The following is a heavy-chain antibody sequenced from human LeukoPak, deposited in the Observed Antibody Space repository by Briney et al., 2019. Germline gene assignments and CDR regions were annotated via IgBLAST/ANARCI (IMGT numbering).Heavy chain of an antibody. CDR2: TWYDGGHK. V-gene: IGHV3-33*01. Sequence: LPGGSLRLSCAASGFTFSSFGMHWVRQAPGKGLEWVAVTWYDGGHKYYADSVKGRFSISRDNSKNTLYLQMNSLRAEDTAVYYCARDRDYDSANFDYWGQGTLVTVSS. D-gene: IGHD3-22*01. CDR3: ARDRDYDSANFDY. J-gene: IGHJ4*02. CDR1: GFTFSSFG.